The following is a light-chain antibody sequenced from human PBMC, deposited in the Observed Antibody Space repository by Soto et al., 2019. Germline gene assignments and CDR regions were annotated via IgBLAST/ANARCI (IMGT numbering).Light chain of an antibody. J-gene: IGLJ1*01. CDR3: AAWDDSRGGYV. CDR2: RNN. V-gene: IGLV1-47*01. CDR1: SSNIGSDS. Sequence: QSVLTQPPSASGTPGQRVTISGSGSSSNIGSDSVYWYQQFPGTAPKLLLYRNNQRPSGVPDRFSGSKSGTSASLAISGLRSEDEADYYCAAWDDSRGGYVFGTGTKVTVL.